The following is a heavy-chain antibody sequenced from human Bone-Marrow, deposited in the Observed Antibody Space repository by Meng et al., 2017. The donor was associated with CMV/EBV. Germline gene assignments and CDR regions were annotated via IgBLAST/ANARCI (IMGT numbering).Heavy chain of an antibody. J-gene: IGHJ5*02. CDR2: ISSSSAYI. Sequence: GGSLRLSCAASGFTFSTSSMNWVRQAPGKGLEWLSSISSSSAYIYYADSVKGRFTISRDNARNSLYLQMNSLRAEDTAVYYCARDRNTRYFPLILQPSGNKQQLLPSNWFDPWGQGTLVTVSS. D-gene: IGHD6-13*01. CDR3: ARDRNTRYFPLILQPSGNKQQLLPSNWFDP. CDR1: GFTFSTSS. V-gene: IGHV3-21*01.